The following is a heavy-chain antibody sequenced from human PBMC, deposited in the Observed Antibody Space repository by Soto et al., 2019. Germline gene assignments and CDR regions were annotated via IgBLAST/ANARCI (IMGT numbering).Heavy chain of an antibody. V-gene: IGHV3-7*05. CDR3: AKDVR. J-gene: IGHJ4*02. CDR2: IKGDASEN. Sequence: EVQLVESGGDLVHPGGSVRLSCAASGFTFGTHWMNWVRQAPGKGLEWVANIKGDASENYYADSVRGRFTISRDNAKSSLYLQMNSLRVEDTAVYYCAKDVRWGQGTLVTVSS. CDR1: GFTFGTHW.